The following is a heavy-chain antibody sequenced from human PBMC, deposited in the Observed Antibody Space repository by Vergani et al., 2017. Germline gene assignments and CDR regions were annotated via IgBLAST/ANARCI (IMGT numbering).Heavy chain of an antibody. CDR3: ATDTSRGDYYDSSGYYYYFDY. Sequence: QVQLVQSGAEVKEPGSSVTVSCKASGGAISNSIFAWVRQAPGQGLEWMGRIIPTFDSANYAQKFQGRVSITADESTRTAYMEPSSLTSEDTALYYCATDTSRGDYYDSSGYYYYFDYWGQGTLVTVSS. CDR1: GGAISNSI. V-gene: IGHV1-69*13. J-gene: IGHJ4*02. CDR2: IIPTFDSA. D-gene: IGHD3-22*01.